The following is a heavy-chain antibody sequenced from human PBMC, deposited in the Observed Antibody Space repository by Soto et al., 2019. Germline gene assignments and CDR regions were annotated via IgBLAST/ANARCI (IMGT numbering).Heavy chain of an antibody. CDR2: ISGSGGST. CDR3: SKGLSSGRYYGRYV. J-gene: IGHJ6*02. V-gene: IGHV3-23*01. Sequence: GGSLRLSCAASGFTFSSYAMSWFRQAPGKGLEWVSAISGSGGSTYYADSVKGRFTISRDNSKNTLYLQMNSLRAEDTAVYYCSKGLSSGRYYGRYVWGQGTTFIVSS. CDR1: GFTFSSYA. D-gene: IGHD6-19*01.